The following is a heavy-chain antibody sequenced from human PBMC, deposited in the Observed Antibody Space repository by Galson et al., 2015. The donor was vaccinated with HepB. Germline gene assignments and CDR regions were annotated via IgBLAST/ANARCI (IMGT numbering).Heavy chain of an antibody. J-gene: IGHJ5*02. V-gene: IGHV3-23*01. CDR2: ISGSGGST. Sequence: SLRLSCAASGFTFSSYAMSWVRQAPGKGLEWVSAISGSGGSTYYADSVKGRFTISRDNSKNTLYLQMNSLRAEDTAVYYCAKDSSSGWYENWFDPWGQGTLVTVSS. CDR1: GFTFSSYA. CDR3: AKDSSSGWYENWFDP. D-gene: IGHD6-19*01.